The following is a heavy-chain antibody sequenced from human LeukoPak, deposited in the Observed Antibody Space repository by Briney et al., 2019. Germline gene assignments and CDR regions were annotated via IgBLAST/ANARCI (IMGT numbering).Heavy chain of an antibody. Sequence: SETLSLTCTVSGGSVSSGSYYWSWIRQPPGKGLEWIGYNYYSGSTNYNPSLKSRVTISVDKSKNQFSLKLSSVTAADTAVYYCARDLHWGLGSSSWYASLAYWGQGTLVTVSS. CDR2: NYYSGST. CDR3: ARDLHWGLGSSSWYASLAY. J-gene: IGHJ4*02. D-gene: IGHD6-13*01. CDR1: GGSVSSGSYY. V-gene: IGHV4-61*01.